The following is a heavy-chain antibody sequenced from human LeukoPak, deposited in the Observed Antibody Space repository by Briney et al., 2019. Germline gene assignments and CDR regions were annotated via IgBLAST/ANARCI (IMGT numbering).Heavy chain of an antibody. CDR3: ARPRDGYNYGFDY. D-gene: IGHD5-24*01. CDR1: GGTFSSYA. CDR2: IIPIFGTA. V-gene: IGHV1-69*05. J-gene: IGHJ4*02. Sequence: SVKVSXKASGGTFSSYAISWVRQAPGQGLEWMGRIIPIFGTANYAQKFQGRVTITTDESTSTAYMELSSLRSEDTAVYYCARPRDGYNYGFDYWGQGTLVTVSS.